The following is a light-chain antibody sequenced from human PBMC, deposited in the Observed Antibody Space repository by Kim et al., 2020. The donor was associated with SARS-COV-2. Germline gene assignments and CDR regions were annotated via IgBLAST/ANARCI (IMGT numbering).Light chain of an antibody. CDR3: QQSYITPFT. J-gene: IGKJ3*01. CDR2: AAS. V-gene: IGKV1-39*01. Sequence: ATVGDRVTITCRTTQSISSHLNWYQQKPGRAPKLLMSAASTLQGGVPSRFSGSGSETDFTLTISSLQPEDFATYFCQQSYITPFTCGPGTKVDIK. CDR1: QSISSH.